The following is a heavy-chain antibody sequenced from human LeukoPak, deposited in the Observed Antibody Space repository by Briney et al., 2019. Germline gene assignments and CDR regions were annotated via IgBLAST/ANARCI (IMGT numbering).Heavy chain of an antibody. Sequence: GGSLRLSCAASGFTFSSYAMSWVRQAPGKGLEWVSGISSSGGSTVYADSVKGRFTISRDNFKNMVFLQMSSLRAGDTAVYYCAKVRGGNRGDAFDIWGRGTMVTVSS. CDR3: AKVRGGNRGDAFDI. CDR2: ISSSGGST. V-gene: IGHV3-23*01. D-gene: IGHD4-23*01. CDR1: GFTFSSYA. J-gene: IGHJ3*02.